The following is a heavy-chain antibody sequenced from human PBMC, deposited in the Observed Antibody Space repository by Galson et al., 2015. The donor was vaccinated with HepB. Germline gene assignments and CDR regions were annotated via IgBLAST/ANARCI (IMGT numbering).Heavy chain of an antibody. D-gene: IGHD3-10*01. J-gene: IGHJ4*02. CDR3: ARDPGKDEAIDY. V-gene: IGHV3-33*01. CDR2: MWHDGKWK. Sequence: SLRLSCATSGFVFKKFGMHWVCQAPGKGLEWLAVMWHDGKWKQYSESMEGRFTISKDKSGNTMFLQLDSLRVEDTGIYYCARDPGKDEAIDYWGQGTLVTV. CDR1: GFVFKKFG.